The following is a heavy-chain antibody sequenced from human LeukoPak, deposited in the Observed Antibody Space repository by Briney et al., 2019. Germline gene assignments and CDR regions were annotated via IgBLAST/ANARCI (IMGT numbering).Heavy chain of an antibody. Sequence: GGSLRLSCAASRFTFSTYGMHWVRQAPGKGLEWLAFIRFDRSNKYYADSVKGRFIISRDSSKNTLYLQMYSLRPEDTAVYYCARDPLKANYYYYYMDVWGTGTTVTISS. CDR2: IRFDRSNK. CDR1: RFTFSTYG. V-gene: IGHV3-30*02. D-gene: IGHD3-9*01. CDR3: ARDPLKANYYYYYMDV. J-gene: IGHJ6*03.